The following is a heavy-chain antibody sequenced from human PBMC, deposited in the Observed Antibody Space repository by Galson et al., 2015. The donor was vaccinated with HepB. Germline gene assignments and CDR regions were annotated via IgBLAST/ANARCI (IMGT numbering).Heavy chain of an antibody. Sequence: SLRLSCAASGFTFDDYAMHWVRQAPGKGLEWVSGISWNSGTIGYADSVKGRFTTSRDNAKNSLYLQMNSLRAEDAALYYCAKGGSDATVVEGAYNYYYYMDVWGKGTTVTVSS. D-gene: IGHD3-16*01. J-gene: IGHJ6*03. CDR2: ISWNSGTI. CDR3: AKGGSDATVVEGAYNYYYYMDV. V-gene: IGHV3-9*01. CDR1: GFTFDDYA.